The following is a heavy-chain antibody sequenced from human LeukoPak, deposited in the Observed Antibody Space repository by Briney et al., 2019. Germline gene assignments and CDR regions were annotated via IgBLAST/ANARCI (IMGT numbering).Heavy chain of an antibody. CDR2: INHSGST. CDR3: ARAVNIVGATCHFDY. J-gene: IGHJ4*02. V-gene: IGHV4-61*10. D-gene: IGHD1-26*01. CDR1: GGSISSGSYY. Sequence: SETLSLTCTVSGGSISSGSYYWSWIRQPAGKGLEWIGEINHSGSTNYNPSLKSRVTISVDTSKNQFSLKLSSVTAADTAVYYCARAVNIVGATCHFDYWGQGTLVTVSS.